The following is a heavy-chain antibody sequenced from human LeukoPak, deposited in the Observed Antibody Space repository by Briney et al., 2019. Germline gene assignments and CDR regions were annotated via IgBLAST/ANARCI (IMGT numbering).Heavy chain of an antibody. J-gene: IGHJ4*02. CDR2: MNPNSGNT. V-gene: IGHV1-8*01. Sequence: GASVKVSCKASGCTFTSYDINWVRQATGQGLEWMGWMNPNSGNTGYAQKFQGRVTMTRNTSISTAYMELSSLRSEDTAVYYCARVSLTDYCSGGSCYSSAQYFDYWGQGTLVTVSS. D-gene: IGHD2-15*01. CDR1: GCTFTSYD. CDR3: ARVSLTDYCSGGSCYSSAQYFDY.